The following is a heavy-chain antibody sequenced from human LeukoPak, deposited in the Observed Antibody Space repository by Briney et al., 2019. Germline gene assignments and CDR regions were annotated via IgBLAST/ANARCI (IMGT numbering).Heavy chain of an antibody. J-gene: IGHJ4*02. CDR1: GYTFTGYY. V-gene: IGHV1-2*02. D-gene: IGHD3-10*01. CDR2: INPNSGGT. CDR3: ARVHGSGSYYNQQRLGY. Sequence: GASVKVSCKASGYTFTGYYMHWVRQAPGQGLEWMGWINPNSGGTNYAQKFQGRVTMTRDTSISTAYMELSRLRSDDTAVYYCARVHGSGSYYNQQRLGYWGQGTLVTVSS.